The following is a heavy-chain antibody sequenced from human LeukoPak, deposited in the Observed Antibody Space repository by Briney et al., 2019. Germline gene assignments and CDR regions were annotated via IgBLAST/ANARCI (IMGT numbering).Heavy chain of an antibody. CDR2: IVYDGSEK. D-gene: IGHD6-19*01. CDR1: GFTFSRHP. J-gene: IGHJ4*02. CDR3: AKDPRTGAVSGIFCFDY. V-gene: IGHV3-30*04. Sequence: GGSLRLSCAASGFTFSRHPMHWVRQAPGKGLEWVAVIVYDGSEKYYKESVKGRFTISRDNSKNTLYLQMDSLRPEDTAVYYCAKDPRTGAVSGIFCFDYWGQGTLLTVSS.